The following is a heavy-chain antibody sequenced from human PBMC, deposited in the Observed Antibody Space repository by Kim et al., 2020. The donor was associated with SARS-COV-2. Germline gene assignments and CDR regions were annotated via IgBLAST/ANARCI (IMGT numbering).Heavy chain of an antibody. J-gene: IGHJ4*02. CDR1: GFRFSSYW. CDR3: ARESGYSSSWYGVGSWGDFDY. D-gene: IGHD6-13*01. Sequence: GGSLRLSCAASGFRFSSYWMHWVRQAPGKGLVWVSRINSDGSRTSYADSVKGRFTISRDNAKNTLYLQMNSLRAEDTAVYYCARESGYSSSWYGVGSWGDFDYWGQGTLVTVSS. V-gene: IGHV3-74*01. CDR2: INSDGSRT.